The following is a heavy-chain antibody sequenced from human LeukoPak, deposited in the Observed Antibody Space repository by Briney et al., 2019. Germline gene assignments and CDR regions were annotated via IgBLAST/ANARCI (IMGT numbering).Heavy chain of an antibody. CDR3: ARQRYYYDSSGYYGDYFDY. CDR1: GGSFSGYY. Sequence: SETLSLTCAVYGGSFSGYYWSWIRQPPGKGLEWIGEINHSGSTNYNPSLKSRVTISVDTSKKQFSLKLSSVTAADTAVYYCARQRYYYDSSGYYGDYFDYWGQGTLVTVSS. V-gene: IGHV4-34*01. D-gene: IGHD3-22*01. CDR2: INHSGST. J-gene: IGHJ4*02.